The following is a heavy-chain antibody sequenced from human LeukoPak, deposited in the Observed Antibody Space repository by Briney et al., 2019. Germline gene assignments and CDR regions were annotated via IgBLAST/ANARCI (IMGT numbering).Heavy chain of an antibody. CDR3: ARVGSWDAFDI. D-gene: IGHD1-26*01. CDR1: GFTFSNSA. V-gene: IGHV3-64*01. Sequence: GGSLRLSCAASGFTFSNSAMHWVRQAPGKGPEYVSAITSNGDRTYYANSVKGRFTISRDNSKNTLYLQMGSLRAEDMAVYYCARVGSWDAFDIWSQGTMVTVSS. J-gene: IGHJ3*02. CDR2: ITSNGDRT.